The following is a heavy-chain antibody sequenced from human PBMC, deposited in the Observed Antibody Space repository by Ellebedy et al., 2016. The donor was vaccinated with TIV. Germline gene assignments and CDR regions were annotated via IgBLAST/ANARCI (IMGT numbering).Heavy chain of an antibody. CDR2: IIPIPDIT. Sequence: AASVKVSCKASGGTFSTYAISWVRQAPGQGLEWIGRIIPIPDITDYAQRFQSRVTITADKSTSTAYMELSSLRSEDTAVYYCARDDYSNSDYWYFDLWGRGTLVTVSS. CDR1: GGTFSTYA. V-gene: IGHV1-69*04. D-gene: IGHD4-11*01. J-gene: IGHJ2*01. CDR3: ARDDYSNSDYWYFDL.